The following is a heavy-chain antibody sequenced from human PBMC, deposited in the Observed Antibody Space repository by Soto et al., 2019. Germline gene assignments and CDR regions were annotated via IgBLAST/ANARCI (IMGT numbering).Heavy chain of an antibody. J-gene: IGHJ3*01. CDR3: AGDQSGAAHF. CDR2: ITASGTP. CDR1: GDSMNSYY. D-gene: IGHD7-27*01. V-gene: IGHV4-4*07. Sequence: QVQLQESGPGLVEPSETLPLTCTVSGDSMNSYYWSWIRQSAEKGLEWIGRITASGTPTYNPSLKSRITLSVDTSKNQFSLNLKFVTAADTAVYFCAGDQSGAAHFWGPGTAVTVS.